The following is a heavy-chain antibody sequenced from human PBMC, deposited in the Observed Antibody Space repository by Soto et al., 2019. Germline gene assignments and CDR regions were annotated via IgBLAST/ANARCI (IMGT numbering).Heavy chain of an antibody. D-gene: IGHD3-9*01. CDR1: GFTFSSYS. Sequence: GGSLRLSCAASGFTFSSYSMNWVRQAPGKGLEWVSSISSSSSYIYYADSVKGRFTISRDNAKNSLYLQMNSLRAEDTAVYYCARVEGTFYDIQLDYWGQGTLVTVSS. CDR2: ISSSSSYI. J-gene: IGHJ4*02. V-gene: IGHV3-21*01. CDR3: ARVEGTFYDIQLDY.